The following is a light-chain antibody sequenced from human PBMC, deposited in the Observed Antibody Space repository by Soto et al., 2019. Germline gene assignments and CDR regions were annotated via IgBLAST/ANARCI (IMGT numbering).Light chain of an antibody. CDR3: QQYNNWPQT. J-gene: IGKJ1*01. V-gene: IGKV3-15*01. CDR2: GAS. CDR1: QTINNN. Sequence: VMTQAPATLSVSPGERATLSCRASQTINNNVAWYQLKDGQVPRLVIYGASTRATDIPARFSGSGSGTEFTLTISSLQSEDFAEYHRQQYNNWPQTSGQGTKVDMK.